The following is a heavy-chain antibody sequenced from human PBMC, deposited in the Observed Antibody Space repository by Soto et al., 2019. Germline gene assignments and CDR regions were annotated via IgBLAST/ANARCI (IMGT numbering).Heavy chain of an antibody. V-gene: IGHV3-33*01. CDR2: IWYDGTNT. CDR3: ARVEAPLIHSDHYYYGMDV. Sequence: QVQLVESGGGVVRPGRSLRLACVASGFSFSTYGMHWVRQAPGKGLQWVAVIWYDGTNTYYADSVKGRFTISRDNSKDTLYLEMNNLRAEDTAVYYCARVEAPLIHSDHYYYGMDVWGQGTTVTVSS. CDR1: GFSFSTYG. J-gene: IGHJ6*02. D-gene: IGHD5-18*01.